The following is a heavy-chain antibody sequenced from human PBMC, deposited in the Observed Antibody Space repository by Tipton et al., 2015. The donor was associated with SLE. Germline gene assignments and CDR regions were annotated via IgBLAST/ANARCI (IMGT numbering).Heavy chain of an antibody. D-gene: IGHD2-15*01. V-gene: IGHV4-59*12. Sequence: TLSLTCTVSGGSINSYYWSWIRQPPGKGLEWIGYIYYSGSTFYNPSLKSRLTLSLDTSEKQFSLKLSSVTAADTAVYYCARGSRDSSYYYYYMDVWGKGTTVTVS. CDR3: ARGSRDSSYYYYYMDV. J-gene: IGHJ6*03. CDR2: IYYSGST. CDR1: GGSINSYY.